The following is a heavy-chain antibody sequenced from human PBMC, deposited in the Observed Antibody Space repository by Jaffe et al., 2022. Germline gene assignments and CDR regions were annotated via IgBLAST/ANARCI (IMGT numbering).Heavy chain of an antibody. CDR3: AKGKFVDIVATATSDAFDI. Sequence: QVQLVESGGGVVQPGGSLRLSCAASGFTFSSYGMHWVRQAPGKGLEWVAFIRYDGSNKYYADSVKGRFTISRDNSKNTLYLQMNSLRAEDTAVYYCAKGKFVDIVATATSDAFDIWGQGTMVTVSS. V-gene: IGHV3-30*02. CDR1: GFTFSSYG. J-gene: IGHJ3*02. CDR2: IRYDGSNK. D-gene: IGHD5-12*01.